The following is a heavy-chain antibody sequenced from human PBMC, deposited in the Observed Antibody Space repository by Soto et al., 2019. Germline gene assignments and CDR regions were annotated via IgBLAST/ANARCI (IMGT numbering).Heavy chain of an antibody. CDR2: IGTAGDT. CDR1: GFTSSSYA. CDR3: ARSPPGGYHYYYGLDV. V-gene: IGHV3-13*04. D-gene: IGHD3-22*01. J-gene: IGHJ6*02. Sequence: PGGSXXLSCAASGFTSSSYAMSWVRQATGKGLEWVSAIGTAGDTYYPGSVKGRFTISRENAKNSLYLQMNSLRAGDTAVYYCARSPPGGYHYYYGLDVWGQGTTVTVSS.